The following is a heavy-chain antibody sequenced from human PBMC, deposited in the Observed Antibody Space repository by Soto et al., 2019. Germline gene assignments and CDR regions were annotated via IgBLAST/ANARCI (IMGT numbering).Heavy chain of an antibody. J-gene: IGHJ4*02. Sequence: SETLSLTCTVSGGSIGSGGYYWSWIRQHPGKGLEWIGYIFYSGSTDSNPSLKSRVTMSVDTSQNQFSLRLSSVTAADTAVYYCARGEDTFDYWGQGALVTVSS. CDR3: ARGEDTFDY. CDR1: GGSIGSGGYY. CDR2: IFYSGST. V-gene: IGHV4-31*03.